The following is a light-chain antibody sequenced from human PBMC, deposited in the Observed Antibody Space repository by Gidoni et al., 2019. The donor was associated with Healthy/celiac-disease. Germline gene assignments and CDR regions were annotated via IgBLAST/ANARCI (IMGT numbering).Light chain of an antibody. V-gene: IGKV3-15*01. J-gene: IGKJ4*01. CDR1: QSVSSN. CDR3: KQYNNWPPLT. Sequence: EIVMTQSPATLSVSPGERAPLSCRASQSVSSNLPWYQQKPGQAPRLLLYGAATRATGIPARFSGSGSGTEFTLTISSLQSEDFAVYYCKQYNNWPPLTFXGXTKVEIK. CDR2: GAA.